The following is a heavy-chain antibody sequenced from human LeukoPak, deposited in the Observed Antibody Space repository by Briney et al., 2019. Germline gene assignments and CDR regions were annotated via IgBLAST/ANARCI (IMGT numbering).Heavy chain of an antibody. D-gene: IGHD6-13*01. CDR3: ARVRPAGRSQVGWFDP. J-gene: IGHJ5*02. V-gene: IGHV1-2*02. CDR2: INPNSGGT. Sequence: ASVKVSCKASGYTFTGYYMHWVRQAPGQGLEWMGWINPNSGGTNYAQKFQGRVTMTRDTSISTAHMELSRLRSDDTAVYYCARVRPAGRSQVGWFDPWGQGTLVTVSS. CDR1: GYTFTGYY.